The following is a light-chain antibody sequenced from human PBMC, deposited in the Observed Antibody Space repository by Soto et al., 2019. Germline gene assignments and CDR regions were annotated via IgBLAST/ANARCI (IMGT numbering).Light chain of an antibody. Sequence: QSALTQPASVSGSPGQSVTISCTGTSSDVGGYNYVSWYQQHPGKAPKLMIYEVSKRPSGVSNRVSGSKSSNTASLTISGLQVEDEADSDCNSYTSSSTPYVFGTGTKLTVL. CDR3: NSYTSSSTPYV. CDR2: EVS. CDR1: SSDVGGYNY. J-gene: IGLJ1*01. V-gene: IGLV2-14*01.